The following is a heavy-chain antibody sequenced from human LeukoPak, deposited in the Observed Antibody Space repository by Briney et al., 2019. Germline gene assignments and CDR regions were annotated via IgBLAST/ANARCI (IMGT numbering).Heavy chain of an antibody. CDR1: GFTFSSYA. V-gene: IGHV3-64*01. CDR2: ISSNGGST. CDR3: ARAPYKYSSSSIPLWLDY. J-gene: IGHJ4*02. Sequence: PSGGSLRLSCAASGFTFSSYAMHWVRQAPGKGLEYVSAISSNGGSTYYANSVKGRFTISRDNSKNTLYLQMGSLRAEDMAVYYCARAPYKYSSSSIPLWLDYWGQGTLVTVSS. D-gene: IGHD6-6*01.